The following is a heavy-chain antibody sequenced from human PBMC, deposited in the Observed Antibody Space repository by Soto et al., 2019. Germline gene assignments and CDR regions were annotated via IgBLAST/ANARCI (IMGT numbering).Heavy chain of an antibody. CDR1: GFTFRNYG. D-gene: IGHD2-2*01. J-gene: IGHJ4*02. CDR2: ISCNESSK. Sequence: QVQLVESGGGVVQPGRSLRLSCAASGFTFRNYGMHWVRRAPGKGLEWVALISCNESSKYYADAVKGRFIISRDNSKHSLYLQMNSLRAEDTAVYYCAKDRNGYCSTTSCSWAVDYWGQGTLVTVSS. V-gene: IGHV3-30*18. CDR3: AKDRNGYCSTTSCSWAVDY.